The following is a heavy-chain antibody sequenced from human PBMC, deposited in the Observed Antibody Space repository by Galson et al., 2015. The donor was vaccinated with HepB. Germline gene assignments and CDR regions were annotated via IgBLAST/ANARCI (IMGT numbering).Heavy chain of an antibody. V-gene: IGHV1-69*13. Sequence: SVKVSCKASGGTFSSYAISWVRQAPGQGLEWMGGIIPIFGTTNYAQKFQGRVTITADESTSTAYMELSSLRSEDTAVYYCARNFGPFWSGYYTGVDYYYGMDVWGQGTTVTVSS. D-gene: IGHD3-3*01. J-gene: IGHJ6*02. CDR2: IIPIFGTT. CDR1: GGTFSSYA. CDR3: ARNFGPFWSGYYTGVDYYYGMDV.